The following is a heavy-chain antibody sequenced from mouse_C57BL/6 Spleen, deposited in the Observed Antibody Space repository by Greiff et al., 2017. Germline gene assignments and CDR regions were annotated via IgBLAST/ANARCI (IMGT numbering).Heavy chain of an antibody. CDR3: ARGATVVGYAMDY. D-gene: IGHD1-1*01. CDR1: GYTFTSYW. CDR2: IDPSDSYT. V-gene: IGHV1-69*01. Sequence: QVQLQQPGAELVMPGASVKLSCKASGYTFTSYWMHWVKQRPGQGLEWIGEIDPSDSYTNYNQKFKGKSTLTVDKSSSTAYMQLSSLTSEDSAVYYCARGATVVGYAMDYWGQGTSGTVSS. J-gene: IGHJ4*01.